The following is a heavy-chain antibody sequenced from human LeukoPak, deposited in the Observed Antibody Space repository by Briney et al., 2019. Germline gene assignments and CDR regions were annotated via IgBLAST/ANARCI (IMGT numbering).Heavy chain of an antibody. J-gene: IGHJ4*02. Sequence: PSETLSLTCAVYGGSFSGYYWSWIRQPPGKGLEWIGYIYYSGSTNYNPSLKSRVTISVDTSKNQFSLKLSSVTAADTAVYYCASAYSGSYAPFDYWGQGTLVTVSS. CDR3: ASAYSGSYAPFDY. CDR2: IYYSGST. V-gene: IGHV4-59*01. CDR1: GGSFSGYY. D-gene: IGHD1-26*01.